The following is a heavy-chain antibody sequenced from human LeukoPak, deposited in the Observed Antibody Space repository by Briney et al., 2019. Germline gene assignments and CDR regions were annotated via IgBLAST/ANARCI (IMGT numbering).Heavy chain of an antibody. J-gene: IGHJ4*02. CDR1: AFTFSDYS. CDR3: AKDRASRAVAIDY. Sequence: QTGGSLRLSCAASAFTFSDYSMNWVRQAPGKGLDWVSAISGSGVNTYYADSVKGRFTISRDNSKNTLYLQMNSLRAEDTAVYYCAKDRASRAVAIDYWGQGTLVTVSS. D-gene: IGHD6-19*01. V-gene: IGHV3-23*01. CDR2: ISGSGVNT.